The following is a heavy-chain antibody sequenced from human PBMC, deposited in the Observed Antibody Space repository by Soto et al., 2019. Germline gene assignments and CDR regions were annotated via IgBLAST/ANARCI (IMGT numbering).Heavy chain of an antibody. Sequence: SETLSLTCNVSGGSMTNYYWTWIRQTAGRGLEWIGRIQSGGNTNFNPSLNSRVTMSIDPSKNQFSLKLSSVTAADTALYYCARGLMAVAGRYYYALDVWGQGTTVTVSS. D-gene: IGHD6-19*01. J-gene: IGHJ6*02. V-gene: IGHV4-4*07. CDR3: ARGLMAVAGRYYYALDV. CDR1: GGSMTNYY. CDR2: IQSGGNT.